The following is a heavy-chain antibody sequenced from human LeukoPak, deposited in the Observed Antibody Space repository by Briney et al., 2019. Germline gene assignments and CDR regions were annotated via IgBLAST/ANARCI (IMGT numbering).Heavy chain of an antibody. CDR3: ARVPVDIVVVPAAICFDY. Sequence: SETLSLTCAVYGGSFSGYYWSWIRQPPGKGLEWIGEINHSGSTNYNPSLKSRVTISVDTSKNQFSLKLSSVTAADTAVYYCARVPVDIVVVPAAICFDYWGQGTLVTVSS. CDR1: GGSFSGYY. V-gene: IGHV4-34*01. CDR2: INHSGST. J-gene: IGHJ4*02. D-gene: IGHD2-2*03.